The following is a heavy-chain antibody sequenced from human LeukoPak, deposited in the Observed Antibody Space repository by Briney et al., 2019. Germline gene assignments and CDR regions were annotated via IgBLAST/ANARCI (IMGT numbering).Heavy chain of an antibody. V-gene: IGHV3-7*01. Sequence: GGSLRLSCTASGFSFSTSWMSWVRQTPGKGLEWVANIKKDGSEEYYVDSVKTRFTISRDNAKNSLYLQLNSLIVEDTAVYYCAGLSTSVAGGDHWGQGTLVTVSS. D-gene: IGHD6-19*01. J-gene: IGHJ4*02. CDR2: IKKDGSEE. CDR1: GFSFSTSW. CDR3: AGLSTSVAGGDH.